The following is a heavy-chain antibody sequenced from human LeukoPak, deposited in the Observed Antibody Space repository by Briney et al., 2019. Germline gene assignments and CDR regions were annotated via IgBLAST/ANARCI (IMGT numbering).Heavy chain of an antibody. CDR2: IYYTGNT. V-gene: IGHV4-59*08. CDR3: VRHSRVVAFDY. CDR1: GVSISNHY. J-gene: IGHJ4*02. Sequence: PSETLSLTCTVSGVSISNHYSSWIRQPPGKGLEWIGCIYYTGNTNYNPSLKSRVTIPEDPSQNQVYLELGSVTAADTAVYYCVRHSRVVAFDYWGQGNLVTVSS. D-gene: IGHD2-15*01.